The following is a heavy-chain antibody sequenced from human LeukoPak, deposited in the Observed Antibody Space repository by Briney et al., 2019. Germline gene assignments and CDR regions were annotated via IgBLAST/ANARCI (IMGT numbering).Heavy chain of an antibody. Sequence: ASVKVSCKASGYTVTSYDINWVRQATGQGLEWMGWMNPNSGNTGYAKKFQGRAPMTRNTSISTAYMELSTLRSEDTAVYYCARLQWLANDAFDIWGQGTMVTVSS. V-gene: IGHV1-8*01. CDR1: GYTVTSYD. CDR2: MNPNSGNT. CDR3: ARLQWLANDAFDI. D-gene: IGHD6-19*01. J-gene: IGHJ3*02.